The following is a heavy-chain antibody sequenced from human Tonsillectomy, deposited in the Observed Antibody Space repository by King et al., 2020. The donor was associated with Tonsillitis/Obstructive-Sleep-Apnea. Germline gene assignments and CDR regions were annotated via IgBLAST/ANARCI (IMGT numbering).Heavy chain of an antibody. V-gene: IGHV4-34*01. J-gene: IGHJ3*02. CDR3: SREGIVVGPAARGDAFDI. Sequence: VQLQQWGAGLLKPSETLSLTCAVYGGSFSGYYWSWIRQPPGKGLEWIGEINHSGSTNYNPSLNSRVTISVDTSKNQFSLKLSSVTAADTAVYYCSREGIVVGPAARGDAFDIWGQGTMVTVSS. D-gene: IGHD2-2*01. CDR2: INHSGST. CDR1: GGSFSGYY.